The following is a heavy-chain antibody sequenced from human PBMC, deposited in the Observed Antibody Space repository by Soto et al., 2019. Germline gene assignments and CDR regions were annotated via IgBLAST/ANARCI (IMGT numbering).Heavy chain of an antibody. V-gene: IGHV3-23*01. J-gene: IGHJ4*02. CDR2: ISGSGGST. D-gene: IGHD3-22*01. CDR1: GFTFSSYA. CDR3: AKATYYYDSSGYYFDS. Sequence: GGSLRLSCAASGFTFSSYAMSWVRQAPGKGLEWVSAISGSGGSTYYADSVKGRFTISRDNSKNTLYLQMNSLRAEDTAVYYCAKATYYYDSSGYYFDSWGQGTVVTVSS.